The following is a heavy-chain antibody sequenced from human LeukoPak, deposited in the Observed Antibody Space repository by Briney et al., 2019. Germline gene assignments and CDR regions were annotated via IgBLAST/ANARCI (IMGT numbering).Heavy chain of an antibody. J-gene: IGHJ4*02. CDR2: IRYDGSNK. Sequence: GGSLRLSCAASGFTFSSYAMHWVRQAPGKGLEWVAFIRYDGSNKYYADSVKGRFTISRDNSKNTLYLQMNSLRAEDTAVYYCAKERDVLLWFGESDPQTSYFDYWGQGTLVTVSS. CDR1: GFTFSSYA. D-gene: IGHD3-10*01. V-gene: IGHV3-30*02. CDR3: AKERDVLLWFGESDPQTSYFDY.